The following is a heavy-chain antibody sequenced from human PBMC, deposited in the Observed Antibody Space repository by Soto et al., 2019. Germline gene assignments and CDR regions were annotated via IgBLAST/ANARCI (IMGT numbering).Heavy chain of an antibody. J-gene: IGHJ2*01. V-gene: IGHV3-30*18. CDR3: AKDPGGFLEWLFPWGAYWYFDL. Sequence: QVQLVESGGGVVQPGRSLRLSCAASGFTFSSYGMHWVRQAPGKGLEWVAVISYDGSNKYYADSVKRRFTISRDNSKNTLYLQMNSLRAEDTAVYYCAKDPGGFLEWLFPWGAYWYFDLWGRGTLVTVSS. CDR1: GFTFSSYG. CDR2: ISYDGSNK. D-gene: IGHD3-3*01.